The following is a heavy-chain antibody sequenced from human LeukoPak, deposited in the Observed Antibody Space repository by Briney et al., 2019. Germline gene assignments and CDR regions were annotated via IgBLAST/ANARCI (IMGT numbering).Heavy chain of an antibody. Sequence: SETLSLTCTVSGSSISSGYYWGWIRQPPGKGLEWIGNIYHSGSTYYNPFLKSRVTISVDTSKNQFSLKLSSVTAADTAVYYCARHVGQFGDYPMYFDYWGQGTLVTVSS. J-gene: IGHJ4*02. CDR3: ARHVGQFGDYPMYFDY. V-gene: IGHV4-38-2*02. CDR2: IYHSGST. CDR1: GSSISSGYY. D-gene: IGHD3-10*01.